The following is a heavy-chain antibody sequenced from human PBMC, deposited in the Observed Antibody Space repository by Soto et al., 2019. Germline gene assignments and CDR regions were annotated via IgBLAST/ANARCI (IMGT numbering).Heavy chain of an antibody. Sequence: QVQLVQSGAEVKKPGASVKISCKASGYTFTSCYMHWVRRAPGQGLEWMGIINPSGGSTNYAQKLQGRVAMTRDTSTSTVYMELNSLRSEDTALYYCARPPYPGCINAVCYPLDYWGQGTLVTVSS. CDR1: GYTFTSCY. J-gene: IGHJ4*02. D-gene: IGHD2-8*01. CDR3: ARPPYPGCINAVCYPLDY. V-gene: IGHV1-46*01. CDR2: INPSGGST.